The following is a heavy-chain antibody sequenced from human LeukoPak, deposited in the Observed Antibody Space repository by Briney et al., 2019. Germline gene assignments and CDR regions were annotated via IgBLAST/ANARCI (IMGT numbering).Heavy chain of an antibody. CDR2: FDPEDGET. CDR3: ATLKPGDAFDI. Sequence: ASVKVSCKVSGYTLTELSMHWVRQAPGKGLEWMGGFDPEDGETIYAQKFQGRVTMTEDTSTDTAYMELSSLRSEDTAVYYCATLKPGDAFDIWAKGQWSPSLQ. V-gene: IGHV1-24*01. CDR1: GYTLTELS. J-gene: IGHJ3*02.